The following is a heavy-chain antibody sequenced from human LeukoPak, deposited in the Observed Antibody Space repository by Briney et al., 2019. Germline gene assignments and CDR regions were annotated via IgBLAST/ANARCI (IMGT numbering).Heavy chain of an antibody. Sequence: ASVKVSCKASGYTFTSYDTNWVRQATGQGLEWMGWMNPNSGNTGYAQKFQGRVTMTRNTSISTAYMELSSLRSEDTAVYYCARGRRWPMIVVVITKGDAFDIWGQGTLVTVSS. J-gene: IGHJ3*02. CDR1: GYTFTSYD. CDR3: ARGRRWPMIVVVITKGDAFDI. D-gene: IGHD3-22*01. V-gene: IGHV1-8*01. CDR2: MNPNSGNT.